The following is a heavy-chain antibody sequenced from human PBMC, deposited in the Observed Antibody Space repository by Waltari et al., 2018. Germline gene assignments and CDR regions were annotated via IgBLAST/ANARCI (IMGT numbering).Heavy chain of an antibody. V-gene: IGHV1-69*11. CDR2: IIPILGKA. J-gene: IGHJ6*03. Sequence: QVQLVQSGAAVKKPVSSVNVSFPASGATFSRYAISLVRQAPAPRLEWMGGIIPILGKANYEQKFQGRVTITADESTSTAYMELSSLRSEDTAVYYCARVRPKDYYYMDVWGKGTTVTVSS. CDR1: GATFSRYA. CDR3: ARVRPKDYYYMDV.